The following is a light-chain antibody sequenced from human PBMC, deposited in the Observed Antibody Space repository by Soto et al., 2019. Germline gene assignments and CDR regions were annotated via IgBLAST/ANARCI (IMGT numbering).Light chain of an antibody. Sequence: EIVLTQSPGTLSLSPGERATLSCRASQSVSRNYLAWYQQKPGQAPRLLIYGASSRATGIPDRFSGSGSGTDFTLTISRLDPEDFAVYYCQQYGGSPWTFGRGTKVELK. J-gene: IGKJ1*01. V-gene: IGKV3-20*01. CDR2: GAS. CDR3: QQYGGSPWT. CDR1: QSVSRNY.